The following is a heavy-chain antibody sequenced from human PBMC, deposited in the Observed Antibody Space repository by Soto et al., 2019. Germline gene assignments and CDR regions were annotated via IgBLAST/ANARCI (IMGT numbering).Heavy chain of an antibody. CDR1: GFTFSDYY. CDR2: ISSSSSYT. V-gene: IGHV3-11*06. D-gene: IGHD2-2*01. CDR3: ARGGYCSSTSCPFAVGPGAGVRYGMDV. J-gene: IGHJ6*02. Sequence: GGSLRLSCAASGFTFSDYYMSWIRQAPGKGLEWVSYISSSSSYTNYADSVKGRFTISRDNAKNSLYLQMNSLRAEDTAVYYCARGGYCSSTSCPFAVGPGAGVRYGMDVWGQGTTVTVSS.